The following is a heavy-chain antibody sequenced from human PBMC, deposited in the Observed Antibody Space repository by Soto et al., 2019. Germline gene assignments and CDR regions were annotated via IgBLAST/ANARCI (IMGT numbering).Heavy chain of an antibody. V-gene: IGHV3-21*01. Sequence: GGSLRLSCAASGFTFSSYSMNWVRQAPGKGLEWVSSISSSSSYIYYADSVKGRFTISRDNAKNSLYLQMNSLRAEDTAVYYCARGFPLQMATRAFDIWGQGTMVTVSS. CDR1: GFTFSSYS. D-gene: IGHD2-15*01. CDR3: ARGFPLQMATRAFDI. CDR2: ISSSSSYI. J-gene: IGHJ3*02.